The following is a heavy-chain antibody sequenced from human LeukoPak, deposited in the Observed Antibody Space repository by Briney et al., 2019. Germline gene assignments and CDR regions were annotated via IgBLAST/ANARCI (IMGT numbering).Heavy chain of an antibody. CDR3: AREGTVAGSYFDY. D-gene: IGHD6-19*01. V-gene: IGHV4-34*01. Sequence: SETLSLTSAVYGGSFSGYYWSWIRQPPGKGLEWIGEINHSGSTNYNPSLKSRVTISVDTSKNQFSLKLSSVTAADTAVYYCAREGTVAGSYFDYWGQGTLVTVSS. CDR2: INHSGST. CDR1: GGSFSGYY. J-gene: IGHJ4*02.